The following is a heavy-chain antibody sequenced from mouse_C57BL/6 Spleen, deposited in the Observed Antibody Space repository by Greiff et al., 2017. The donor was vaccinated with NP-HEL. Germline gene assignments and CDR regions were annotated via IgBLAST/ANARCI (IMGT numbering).Heavy chain of an antibody. CDR1: GYAFSSYW. D-gene: IGHD2-3*01. CDR3: ARFPDGYPFDY. Sequence: VQLQQSGAELVKPGASVKISCKASGYAFSSYWMNWVKQRPGKGLEWIGQIYPGDGDTNYNGKFKGKATLTADKSSSTAYMQLSSLTSEDSAVYYCARFPDGYPFDYWGQGTTLTVSS. CDR2: IYPGDGDT. V-gene: IGHV1-80*01. J-gene: IGHJ2*01.